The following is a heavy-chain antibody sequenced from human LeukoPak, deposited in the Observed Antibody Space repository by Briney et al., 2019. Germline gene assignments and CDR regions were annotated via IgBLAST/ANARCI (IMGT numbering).Heavy chain of an antibody. CDR2: FDPENDER. D-gene: IGHD2-21*02. J-gene: IGHJ4*02. CDR3: ATEVTSIVPDY. V-gene: IGHV1-24*01. CDR1: GHTLSELP. Sequence: ATVKVSCKVSGHTLSELPMYWVRQAPGEGLEWMGGFDPENDERIYAQKFRGRVTMAEDTSTNTAYMELSSLRSDDTAVYYCATEVTSIVPDYWGQGTLVTVSS.